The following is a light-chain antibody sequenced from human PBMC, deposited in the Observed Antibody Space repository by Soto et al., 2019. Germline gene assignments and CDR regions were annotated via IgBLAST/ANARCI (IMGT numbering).Light chain of an antibody. V-gene: IGLV4-69*01. CDR3: QTWGSGIVV. CDR2: LNSDGSH. Sequence: QSVLTQSPSASASLGASVKLTCTLSSGHSNYAIAWHQQQSEKGPRYLMKLNSDGSHSKGDGIPDRFSGSSSGAERYLTISRLQSEDEADYCCQTWGSGIVVFGGGTKLTVL. CDR1: SGHSNYA. J-gene: IGLJ2*01.